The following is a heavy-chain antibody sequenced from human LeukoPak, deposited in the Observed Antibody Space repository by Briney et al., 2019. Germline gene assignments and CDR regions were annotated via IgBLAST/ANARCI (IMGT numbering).Heavy chain of an antibody. V-gene: IGHV3-7*01. CDR3: ARARAYGSTLDY. Sequence: PGGSLRLSCAASGFTFSSYWVSWVRQAPGKGLEWVANIKQDGSEKYYVDSVKGRFTISRDNAKNSLYLQMNSLRAEDTAVYYCARARAYGSTLDYWGQGTLVTVSS. CDR2: IKQDGSEK. D-gene: IGHD3-10*01. J-gene: IGHJ4*02. CDR1: GFTFSSYW.